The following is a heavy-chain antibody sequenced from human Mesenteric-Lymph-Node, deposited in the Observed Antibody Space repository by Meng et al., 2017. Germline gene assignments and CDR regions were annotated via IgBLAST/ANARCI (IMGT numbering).Heavy chain of an antibody. Sequence: QLQEAGSGLVKPSETLSLTCSVSGGSISSDYWSWIRQPTGKGLEWVGHIYYSGSTNYNPSLKSRVTISVDTSKNQFSLKLSSVTATDTAVYYCARQSGYFDYWGQGTLVTVSS. CDR2: IYYSGST. V-gene: IGHV4-59*08. J-gene: IGHJ4*02. CDR1: GGSISSDY. CDR3: ARQSGYFDY. D-gene: IGHD3-10*01.